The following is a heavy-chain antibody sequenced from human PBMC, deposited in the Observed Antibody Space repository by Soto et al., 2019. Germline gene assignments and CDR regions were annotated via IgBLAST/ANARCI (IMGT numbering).Heavy chain of an antibody. V-gene: IGHV1-69*13. D-gene: IGHD2-15*01. J-gene: IGHJ6*02. Sequence: ASVKVSCKASGGTFSSYAISWVRQAPGQGLECMGGIIPIFGTANYAQKFQGRVTITADESTSTAYMELSSLRSEDTAVYYCARDRGYCSGGSCDVGGMDVWGQGTTVTVSS. CDR2: IIPIFGTA. CDR1: GGTFSSYA. CDR3: ARDRGYCSGGSCDVGGMDV.